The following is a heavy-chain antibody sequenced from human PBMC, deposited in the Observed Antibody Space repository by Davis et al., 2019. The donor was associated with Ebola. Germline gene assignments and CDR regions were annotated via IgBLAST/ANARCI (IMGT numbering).Heavy chain of an antibody. CDR2: INHSGST. CDR1: GFTFSSYW. CDR3: ARGPKTYYDILTGYPY. D-gene: IGHD3-9*01. J-gene: IGHJ4*02. V-gene: IGHV4-34*01. Sequence: GSLRLSCAASGFTFSSYWMSWVRQAPGKGLEWIGEINHSGSTNYNPSLKSRVTISVDTSKNQFSLKLSSVTAADTAVYYCARGPKTYYDILTGYPYWGQGTLVTVSS.